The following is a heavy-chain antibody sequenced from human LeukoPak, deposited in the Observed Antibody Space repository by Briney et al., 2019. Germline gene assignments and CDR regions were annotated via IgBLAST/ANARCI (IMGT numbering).Heavy chain of an antibody. Sequence: SETLSLTCTVSGGSISSHYWSGIRQPPGKGLEWIGYIYYSGSTNYNPSLKSRVTISVDTSKNQFSLKLSSVTAADTAVYYCARAYGWYGAFDIWGQGTMVTVSS. D-gene: IGHD6-19*01. J-gene: IGHJ3*02. CDR2: IYYSGST. CDR1: GGSISSHY. CDR3: ARAYGWYGAFDI. V-gene: IGHV4-59*11.